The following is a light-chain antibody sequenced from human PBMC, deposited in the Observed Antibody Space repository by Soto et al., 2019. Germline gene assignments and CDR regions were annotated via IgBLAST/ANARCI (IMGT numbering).Light chain of an antibody. CDR3: MQGARWPYT. J-gene: IGKJ2*01. CDR1: ESPVITDGDTL. V-gene: IGKV2-30*01. Sequence: IVLTQSPLSLPVTLGQPASISCRSSESPVITDGDTLLNWFQQRPGQSPRRLIYRVSNRDFGVPDKFSGSGSGTEFTLKISSVEAEDVAISYCMQGARWPYTFGQGTKLEI. CDR2: RVS.